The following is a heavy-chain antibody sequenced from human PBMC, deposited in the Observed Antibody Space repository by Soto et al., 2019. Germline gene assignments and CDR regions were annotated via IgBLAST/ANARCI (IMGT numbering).Heavy chain of an antibody. CDR2: INNEGSSA. J-gene: IGHJ4*02. CDR1: GFSGSTFTSNW. CDR3: ASPVALADLDF. Sequence: EVLLVESGGGLVQPGGSLRLACSVSGFSGSTFTSNWMHWVRQAPGKGLVWVSRINNEGSSATYADTVKGRFTTSRDAAKSTVYLQMNSLRVEDTAVYFGASPVALADLDFWGQGTLVTVSS. D-gene: IGHD6-19*01. V-gene: IGHV3-74*01.